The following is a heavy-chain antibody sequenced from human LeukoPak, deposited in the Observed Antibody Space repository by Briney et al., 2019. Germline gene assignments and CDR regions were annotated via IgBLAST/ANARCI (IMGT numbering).Heavy chain of an antibody. J-gene: IGHJ4*02. CDR3: ARDVNPHTYYYDSSGYYPQVGFDY. D-gene: IGHD3-22*01. Sequence: SVKLSCKASGGTFSSYAISWVRQALGQGLEWMGGIIPIFGTANYAQKFQGRVTITTDESTSTAYMELSSLRSEDTAVYYCARDVNPHTYYYDSSGYYPQVGFDYWGQGTLVTVSS. CDR1: GGTFSSYA. CDR2: IIPIFGTA. V-gene: IGHV1-69*05.